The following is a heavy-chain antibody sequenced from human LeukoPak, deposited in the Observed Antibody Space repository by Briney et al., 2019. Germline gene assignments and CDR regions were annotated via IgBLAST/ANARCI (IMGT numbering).Heavy chain of an antibody. D-gene: IGHD2/OR15-2a*01. Sequence: GGSLILSCAASGFTFSNYAMSWVRQVPGRGLEWVSTISSRGDSTYDADSVKGRFTISRDNSKNSLYLQMNSLRAEDTAVYFCAILSWDGRGSFYWGQGTLVTVSS. CDR2: ISSRGDST. J-gene: IGHJ4*02. V-gene: IGHV3-23*01. CDR3: AILSWDGRGSFY. CDR1: GFTFSNYA.